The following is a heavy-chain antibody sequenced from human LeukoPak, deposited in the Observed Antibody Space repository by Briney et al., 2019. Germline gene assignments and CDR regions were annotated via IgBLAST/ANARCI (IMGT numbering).Heavy chain of an antibody. V-gene: IGHV4-34*01. J-gene: IGHJ5*02. CDR2: INHSGST. D-gene: IGHD2-2*02. Sequence: PSETLSLTCAVYGGSFSGYYWSWIRQPPGEGLEWIGEINHSGSTNYNPSLKSRVTISVDTAKNQFSLKLSSVTAADTAVYYCARDVPYCSSTSCYTNWFDPWGQGTLVTVSS. CDR1: GGSFSGYY. CDR3: ARDVPYCSSTSCYTNWFDP.